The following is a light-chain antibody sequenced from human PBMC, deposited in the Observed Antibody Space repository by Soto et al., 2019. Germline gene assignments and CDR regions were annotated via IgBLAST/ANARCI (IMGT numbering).Light chain of an antibody. CDR1: SSNIGSNY. J-gene: IGLJ1*01. CDR3: ATWDDSLSGYV. V-gene: IGLV1-47*02. Sequence: QSVLTQPPSASGTPGQRVTISCSGRSSNIGSNYVYWYQQLPGTAPKLLIYYNNQRPSGVPDRSSGSKSGTSASLAISGLRSEDEADYYCATWDDSLSGYVLGTGTKVTVL. CDR2: YNN.